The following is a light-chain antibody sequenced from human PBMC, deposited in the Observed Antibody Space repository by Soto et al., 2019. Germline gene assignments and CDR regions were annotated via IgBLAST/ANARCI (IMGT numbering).Light chain of an antibody. CDR3: SSWDYSLDGLV. J-gene: IGLJ2*01. CDR1: SSNIGNNA. CDR2: YDD. Sequence: QSVLTQPPSVSEAPRQRVTISCSGSSSNIGNNAVNWYQQLPGKAPKLLIYYDDLLPSGVSDRFSGSKSGTSASLAISGLQSEDEDDYYCSSWDYSLDGLVFGGGTKLTVL. V-gene: IGLV1-36*01.